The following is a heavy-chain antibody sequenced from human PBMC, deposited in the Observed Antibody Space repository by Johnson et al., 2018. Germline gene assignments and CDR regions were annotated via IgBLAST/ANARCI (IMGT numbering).Heavy chain of an antibody. CDR1: GFTFTSSA. CDR3: AAFKSHPLLEYGSSINAFDI. J-gene: IGHJ3*02. CDR2: IVVGSGNT. Sequence: QLLESGPEVKKPGTSVKVSCKASGFTFTSSAVQWVRQARGQRLEWIGWIVVGSGNTNYAQKFQERVTITRDMSTSTAYMELSSLRSEDTAVYYCAAFKSHPLLEYGSSINAFDIWGQGTMVTVSS. V-gene: IGHV1-58*01. D-gene: IGHD6-6*01.